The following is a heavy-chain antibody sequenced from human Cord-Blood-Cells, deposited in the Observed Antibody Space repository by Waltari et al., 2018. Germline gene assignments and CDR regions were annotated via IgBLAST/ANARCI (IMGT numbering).Heavy chain of an antibody. CDR1: GGTFSSYA. J-gene: IGHJ3*02. D-gene: IGHD2-2*01. Sequence: QVQLVQSGAEVKKPGSSVKVSCKASGGTFSSYAISWVRQAPGQGLEWMGGIIPIFGTANYAQKFQGRVTITADESTSTAYMELSSLRSEDTAVYYCARDGGIVVVPAAIPAFDIWGQGTMVTVSS. V-gene: IGHV1-69*01. CDR3: ARDGGIVVVPAAIPAFDI. CDR2: IIPIFGTA.